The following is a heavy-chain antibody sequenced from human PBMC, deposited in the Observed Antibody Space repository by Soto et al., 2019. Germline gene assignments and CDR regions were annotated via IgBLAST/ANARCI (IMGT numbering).Heavy chain of an antibody. V-gene: IGHV4-4*07. D-gene: IGHD6-25*01. CDR1: GGAISGYY. CDR3: ARGQRFSDWFDP. J-gene: IGHJ5*02. CDR2: IYSSGST. Sequence: SETLSLTCTVTGGAISGYYWTWMRQSAGGGLEWIGRIYSSGSTNYNPSLKSRVTISLDTFMNHFSLRLSSVTAADTAVYYCARGQRFSDWFDPWGQGTLVTVSS.